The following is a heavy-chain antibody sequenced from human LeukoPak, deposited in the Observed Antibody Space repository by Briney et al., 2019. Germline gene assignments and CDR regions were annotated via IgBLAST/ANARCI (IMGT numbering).Heavy chain of an antibody. J-gene: IGHJ3*01. Sequence: GGSLRLSCAASGFSLSGYSVNWVRQAPGKGLEWVSSISSSSSYIYYADSVKGRFTISRDNAKNSVYLQMSSLRAEDTAVYYCAREGSYLDAFDVWGRGTMVIVSS. D-gene: IGHD3-10*01. CDR3: AREGSYLDAFDV. CDR2: ISSSSSYI. V-gene: IGHV3-21*01. CDR1: GFSLSGYS.